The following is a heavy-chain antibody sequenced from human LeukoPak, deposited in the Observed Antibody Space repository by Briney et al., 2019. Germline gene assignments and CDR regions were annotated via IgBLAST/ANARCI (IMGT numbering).Heavy chain of an antibody. J-gene: IGHJ4*02. CDR1: GYSFTSYW. D-gene: IGHD6-13*01. CDR2: IYPGDSDT. Sequence: GESLKISCKGSGYSFTSYWISWVRQMPGKGLEWMGIIYPGDSDTRYSPSFQGQVTISADKSISTAYLQWRRLRASDTAMYYCARQVGGSIAAAGFDYWGQGTLVTVSS. CDR3: ARQVGGSIAAAGFDY. V-gene: IGHV5-51*01.